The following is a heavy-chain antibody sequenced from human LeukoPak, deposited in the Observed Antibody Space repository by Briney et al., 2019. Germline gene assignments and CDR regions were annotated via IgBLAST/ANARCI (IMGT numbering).Heavy chain of an antibody. CDR1: GGSISSYY. CDR2: IYYSGST. D-gene: IGHD3-10*01. V-gene: IGHV4-59*01. Sequence: SETLSLTCTVSGGSISSYYWSWIWQPPGKGLEWIGYIYYSGSTNYNPSLKSRVTISVDTSKNQFSLKLSSVTAADTAVYYCARGGESMVRGVQYYFDYWGQGTLVTVSS. J-gene: IGHJ4*02. CDR3: ARGGESMVRGVQYYFDY.